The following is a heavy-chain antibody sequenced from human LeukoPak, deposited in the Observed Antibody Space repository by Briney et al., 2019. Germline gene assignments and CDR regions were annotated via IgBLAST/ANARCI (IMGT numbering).Heavy chain of an antibody. CDR3: ASLLSGSYFNWFDP. J-gene: IGHJ5*02. CDR2: IKQDGSEK. D-gene: IGHD1-26*01. CDR1: GFTFSSYW. Sequence: GGSLRLSCAASGFTFSSYWMSWVRQAPGKGLEWVANIKQDGSEKYYVDSVKGRFTISRDNAKNSLYLQMNSLRAEDAAVYYCASLLSGSYFNWFDPWGQGTLVTVSS. V-gene: IGHV3-7*01.